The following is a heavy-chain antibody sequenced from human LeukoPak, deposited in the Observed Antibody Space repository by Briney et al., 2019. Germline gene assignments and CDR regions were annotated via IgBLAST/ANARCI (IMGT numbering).Heavy chain of an antibody. D-gene: IGHD3-22*01. V-gene: IGHV4-31*03. CDR2: IYYSGST. CDR1: GGSISSGGYY. Sequence: SETLCLTCTVSGGSISSGGYYWSWIRQHPGKGLEWIGYIYYSGSTYYNPSPKSRVTISVDTAKNQFSLKLSSVTAADTAVYYCARDTTPSSGYWGNWFDPWGQGTLVTVSS. CDR3: ARDTTPSSGYWGNWFDP. J-gene: IGHJ5*02.